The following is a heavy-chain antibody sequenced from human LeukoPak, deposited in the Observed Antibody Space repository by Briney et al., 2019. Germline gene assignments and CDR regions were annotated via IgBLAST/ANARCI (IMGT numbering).Heavy chain of an antibody. CDR2: IRSKANSYAT. J-gene: IGHJ4*02. CDR3: ANLNLYGDRRGVFHC. D-gene: IGHD4-17*01. CDR1: GFTFSGSA. V-gene: IGHV3-73*01. Sequence: GGSLRLSCAASGFTFSGSAMHWVRQASGKGLEWVGRIRSKANSYATAYAASVKGRFTISRDDSKNTAYLQMNSLKTEDTAVYYCANLNLYGDRRGVFHCWGQGTLVTVSS.